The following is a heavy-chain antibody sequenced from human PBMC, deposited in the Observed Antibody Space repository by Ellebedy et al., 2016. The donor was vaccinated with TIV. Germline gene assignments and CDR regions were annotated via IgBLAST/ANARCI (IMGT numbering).Heavy chain of an antibody. CDR1: GGTFSSYA. CDR2: IIPILGIA. V-gene: IGHV1-69*04. CDR3: ARGCRYMGDCGTNFDY. Sequence: AASVKVSCKASGGTFSSYAISWVRQAPGQGLEWMGRIIPILGIANYAQKFQGRVTITADKSTSTAYMELSSLRSEDTAVYYCARGCRYMGDCGTNFDYWGQGTLVTVSS. J-gene: IGHJ4*02. D-gene: IGHD2-21*02.